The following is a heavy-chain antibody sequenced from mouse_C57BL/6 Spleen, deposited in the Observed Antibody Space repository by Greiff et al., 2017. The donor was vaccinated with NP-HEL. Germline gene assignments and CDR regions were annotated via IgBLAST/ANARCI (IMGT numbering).Heavy chain of an antibody. CDR3: ARGDGYYDAMDY. Sequence: QVQLKESGPGLVAPSQSLSITCTVSGFSLTSYGVHWVRQPPGKGLEWLVVIWSDGNTTYNSALKSRLSISKDNSKRQVFLKMNSRQTDDPAMYYCARGDGYYDAMDYWGQGTSVTVSS. CDR1: GFSLTSYG. D-gene: IGHD2-3*01. J-gene: IGHJ4*01. V-gene: IGHV2-6*03. CDR2: IWSDGNT.